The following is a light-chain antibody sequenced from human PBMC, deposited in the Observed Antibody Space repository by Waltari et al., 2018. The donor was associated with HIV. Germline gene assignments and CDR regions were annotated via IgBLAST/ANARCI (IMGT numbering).Light chain of an antibody. V-gene: IGLV4-69*01. CDR1: SGHSSNA. CDR2: VNSDGSH. CDR3: QTWGTGIAV. Sequence: QPVLTQPPSASGSLGASVKLTCTLSSGHSSNAIAWHQQQPEKCPRFLMKVNSDGSHNRGAGIPDRFSGSTYGAERYLTISSLQSEDEADYYCQTWGTGIAVFGGGTKLTVL. J-gene: IGLJ3*02.